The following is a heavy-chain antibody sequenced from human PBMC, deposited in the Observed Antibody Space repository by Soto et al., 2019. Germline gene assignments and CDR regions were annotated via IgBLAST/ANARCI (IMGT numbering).Heavy chain of an antibody. CDR1: GYTFTSYD. Sequence: ASVKVTCKDSGYTFTSYDSNWVRQATGQGLEWMGWMNPNSGNTGYAQKFQGRVTMTRNTSISTAYMELSSLRSEDTAVYYCARVSGGYCSGGSCYHFDYWGQGTLVTVSS. V-gene: IGHV1-8*01. CDR2: MNPNSGNT. CDR3: ARVSGGYCSGGSCYHFDY. D-gene: IGHD2-15*01. J-gene: IGHJ4*02.